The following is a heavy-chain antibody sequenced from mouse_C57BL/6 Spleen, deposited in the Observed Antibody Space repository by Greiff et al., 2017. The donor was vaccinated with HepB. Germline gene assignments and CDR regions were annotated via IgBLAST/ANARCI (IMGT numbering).Heavy chain of an antibody. V-gene: IGHV1-15*01. CDR3: TRSGGYHYYAMDY. Sequence: VQVVESGAELVRPGASVTLSCKASGYTFTDYEMHWVKQTPVHGLEWIGAIDPETGGTAYNQKFKGKAILTADKSSSTAYMELRSLTSEDSAVYYCTRSGGYHYYAMDYWGQGTSVTVSS. J-gene: IGHJ4*01. CDR1: GYTFTDYE. D-gene: IGHD2-2*01. CDR2: IDPETGGT.